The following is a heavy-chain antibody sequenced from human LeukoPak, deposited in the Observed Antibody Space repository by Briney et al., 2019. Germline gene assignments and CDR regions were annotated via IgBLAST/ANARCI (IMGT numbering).Heavy chain of an antibody. CDR3: ARDSTNMDV. CDR1: GFTFSRYS. Sequence: GGSLRLSCAASGFTFSRYSMNWARQAPGKGLEWVSSISSSSRMIYYVDSVKGRFTISRDNAKNSLYLQMNSLRAEDTAVYFCARDSTNMDVWGKGTTVTVSS. CDR2: ISSSSRMI. J-gene: IGHJ6*03. D-gene: IGHD2-2*01. V-gene: IGHV3-21*01.